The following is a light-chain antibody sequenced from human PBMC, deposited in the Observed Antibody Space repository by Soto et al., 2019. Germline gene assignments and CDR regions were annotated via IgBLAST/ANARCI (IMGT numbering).Light chain of an antibody. CDR1: SSNIGSNY. J-gene: IGLJ1*01. V-gene: IGLV1-47*01. Sequence: QSVLTQPPSASGTPGQRVTISCSGSSSNIGSNYVYWYQQLPGTAPKLLIYRNNQRPSGVPDRLSGSKSGTSASLAISGLRSEDEADYYCAAWDDSLSGLYVFGTGTKLPVL. CDR2: RNN. CDR3: AAWDDSLSGLYV.